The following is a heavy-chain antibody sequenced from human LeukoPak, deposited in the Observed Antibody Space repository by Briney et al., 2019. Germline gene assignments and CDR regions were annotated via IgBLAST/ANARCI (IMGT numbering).Heavy chain of an antibody. D-gene: IGHD3-22*01. CDR3: TTDATNYYDSSGYYYEWDHDAFDI. Sequence: GGSLRLSCAASGFTFSGSAMHRVRQASGKGLEWVGRIRSKANSYATAYAASVKGRFTISRDDSKNTLYLQMNSLKTEDTAVYYCTTDATNYYDSSGYYYEWDHDAFDIWGQGTMVTVSS. V-gene: IGHV3-73*01. J-gene: IGHJ3*02. CDR2: IRSKANSYAT. CDR1: GFTFSGSA.